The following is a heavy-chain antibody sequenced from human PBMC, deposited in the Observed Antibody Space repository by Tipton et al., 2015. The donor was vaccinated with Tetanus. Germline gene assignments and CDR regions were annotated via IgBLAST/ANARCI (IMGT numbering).Heavy chain of an antibody. J-gene: IGHJ6*02. Sequence: QLVQSGAEVKKPGSSVKVSCETSGGSFSTYITSWVRQAPGQGLEWVGWISPFTGDTEYAQNLQDRLILTTDTSTATAYVEVRSLTSDDTAVYYCARDRAVPVQAYGTDVWGQGTSVTVSS. CDR2: ISPFTGDT. CDR3: ARDRAVPVQAYGTDV. CDR1: GGSFSTYI. V-gene: IGHV1-18*01. D-gene: IGHD6-19*01.